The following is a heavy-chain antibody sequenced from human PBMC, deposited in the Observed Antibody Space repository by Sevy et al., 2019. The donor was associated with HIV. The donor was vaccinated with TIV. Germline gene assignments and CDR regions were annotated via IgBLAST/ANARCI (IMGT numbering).Heavy chain of an antibody. J-gene: IGHJ5*02. CDR1: GFTFSNYP. V-gene: IGHV3-30*04. D-gene: IGHD2-21*01. CDR3: ARDAAEGPYGDTFFSNWFDA. Sequence: GGSLRLPCAASGFTFSNYPMYWVRQAPGKGLEWVATISYDGNNKYYADSVKGRFTISRDNSKNTLYLQMNTVRAEDTALYYCARDAAEGPYGDTFFSNWFDAWGQGTLVTVSS. CDR2: ISYDGNNK.